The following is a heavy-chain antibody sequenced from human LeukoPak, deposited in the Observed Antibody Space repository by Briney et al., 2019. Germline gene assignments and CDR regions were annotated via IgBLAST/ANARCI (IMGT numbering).Heavy chain of an antibody. Sequence: PGRSLRLSCTAPGFPFSSYGMHWVRQAPGKGLEWVAVMSYDGSNKYYADSVKGRFTISRDNSKNTLYVQMNSLRAEDTAVYYCARAPAKFWSGHDYWGQGTLVTVSS. J-gene: IGHJ4*02. CDR3: ARAPAKFWSGHDY. V-gene: IGHV3-30*03. CDR1: GFPFSSYG. D-gene: IGHD3-3*01. CDR2: MSYDGSNK.